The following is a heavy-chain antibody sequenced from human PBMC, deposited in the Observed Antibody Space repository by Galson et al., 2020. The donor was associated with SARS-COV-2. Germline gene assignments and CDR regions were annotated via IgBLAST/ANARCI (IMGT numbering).Heavy chain of an antibody. Sequence: SQASETLSLTCAVYGGSFRGYYWSWIRQPPGKGLEWIGEINHSGRTHYNPSPNSRGTTSVDTSKNQFSLKLSSVTAADTAVYYCARGGYSSGWYGPKYYFDYWGQGTLVTVSS. V-gene: IGHV4-34*01. CDR2: INHSGRT. J-gene: IGHJ4*02. CDR3: ARGGYSSGWYGPKYYFDY. D-gene: IGHD6-19*01. CDR1: GGSFRGYY.